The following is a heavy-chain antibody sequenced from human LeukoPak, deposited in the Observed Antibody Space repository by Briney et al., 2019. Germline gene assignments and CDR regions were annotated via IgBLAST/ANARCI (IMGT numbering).Heavy chain of an antibody. J-gene: IGHJ4*02. D-gene: IGHD1-26*01. V-gene: IGHV3-13*01. CDR2: IGTAGGT. CDR3: ARSIVGAIDY. Sequence: GGSLRLSCAASGFTFSSYDMHWVRQATGKGLEWVSAIGTAGGTYYPGSVKGRFTISRENAKNSLYLQMNSLRAGDTAVYYCARSIVGAIDYWGQGTLVTVSS. CDR1: GFTFSSYD.